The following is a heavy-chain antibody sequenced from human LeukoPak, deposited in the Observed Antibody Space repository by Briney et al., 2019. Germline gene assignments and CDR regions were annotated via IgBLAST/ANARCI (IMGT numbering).Heavy chain of an antibody. Sequence: ASVKVSCKASGYTFTGYYMHWVRQAPGQGLEWMGWINPNSGGTNYAQKFQGRVTMTRDTSISTAYMELSRLRSDDTAVYYCARDVTEGNGAISMIRGVRSHRRTYFDYWGQGTLVTVSS. CDR3: ARDVTEGNGAISMIRGVRSHRRTYFDY. J-gene: IGHJ4*02. D-gene: IGHD3-10*01. CDR2: INPNSGGT. V-gene: IGHV1-2*02. CDR1: GYTFTGYY.